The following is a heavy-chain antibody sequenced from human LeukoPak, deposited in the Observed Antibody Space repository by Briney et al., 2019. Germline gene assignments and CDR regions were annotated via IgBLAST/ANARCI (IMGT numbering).Heavy chain of an antibody. CDR3: ARDQHYATDY. J-gene: IGHJ4*02. D-gene: IGHD2-2*01. Sequence: ASVKVSCKASGYTLTSYDINWVRQATGQGLEWMGWMNPNSANTKYAQKFRGRVTMTSDTSTSTVYMELSSLISDDTAVYYCARDQHYATDYWGQGTLVTVCS. V-gene: IGHV1-8*01. CDR1: GYTLTSYD. CDR2: MNPNSANT.